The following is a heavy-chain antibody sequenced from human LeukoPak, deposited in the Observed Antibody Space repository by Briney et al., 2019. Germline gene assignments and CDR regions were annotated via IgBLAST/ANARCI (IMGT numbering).Heavy chain of an antibody. D-gene: IGHD1-14*01. CDR3: AKPARTDYTDY. CDR1: GFTFSSYV. CDR2: ISGSGGST. V-gene: IGHV3-23*01. J-gene: IGHJ4*02. Sequence: GGSLRLSCAASGFTFSSYVMHWVRQAPGKGLEWASSISGSGGSTYYADSVKGRFTISRDNSKNTLFLQMNSLRAEDTAVYYCAKPARTDYTDYWGQGALVTVSS.